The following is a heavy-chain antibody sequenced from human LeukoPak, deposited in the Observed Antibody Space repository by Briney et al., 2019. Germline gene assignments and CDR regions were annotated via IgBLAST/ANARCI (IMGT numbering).Heavy chain of an antibody. J-gene: IGHJ4*02. V-gene: IGHV3-7*01. D-gene: IGHD3-16*02. CDR1: GFTFRSYW. CDR2: INQDGSEK. Sequence: GGSLRLSCAASGFTFRSYWMSWVRQAPGKGLKWVANINQDGSEKYYVDSVKGRFTISRDNAKKSLYLQMNSLRDEDTAVYYCARDFFAFGGVIALLDYWGQGTLVTVSS. CDR3: ARDFFAFGGVIALLDY.